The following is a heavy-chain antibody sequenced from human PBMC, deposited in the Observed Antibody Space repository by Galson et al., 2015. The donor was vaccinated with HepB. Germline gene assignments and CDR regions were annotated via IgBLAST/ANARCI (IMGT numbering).Heavy chain of an antibody. CDR2: IYYSGST. CDR1: GGSISSGGYY. J-gene: IGHJ4*02. Sequence: TLSLTCTVSGGSISSGGYYWSWIRQHPGKGLEWIGYIYYSGSTYYNPSLKSRVTISVDTSKNQFSLKLSSVTAADTAVYYCARFEAVVVVAPDYWGQGTLVTVSS. V-gene: IGHV4-31*03. D-gene: IGHD2-15*01. CDR3: ARFEAVVVVAPDY.